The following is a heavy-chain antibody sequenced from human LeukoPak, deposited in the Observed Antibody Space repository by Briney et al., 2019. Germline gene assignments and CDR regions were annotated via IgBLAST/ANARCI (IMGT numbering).Heavy chain of an antibody. D-gene: IGHD1-26*01. CDR2: IRYDGSNK. V-gene: IGHV3-30*02. CDR1: GFTFSSYG. J-gene: IGHJ4*02. CDR3: VTEVSGSFPT. Sequence: GGSLRLSCAASGFTFSSYGMHWVRQAPGEGLEWVAFIRYDGSNKYYADSVKGRFTISRDNSKNTLYLQMNSLRAEDTAVYYCVTEVSGSFPTWGQGTLVTVSS.